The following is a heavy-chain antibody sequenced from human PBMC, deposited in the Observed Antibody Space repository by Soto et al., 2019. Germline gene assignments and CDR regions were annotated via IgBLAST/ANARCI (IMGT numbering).Heavy chain of an antibody. CDR2: ISYDGTNK. D-gene: IGHD7-27*01. CDR1: GFSFSISP. V-gene: IGHV3-30-3*01. CDR3: ARDPKTSGGQHWAFNYFDS. J-gene: IGHJ4*02. Sequence: VGSVRLSCAASGFSFSISPTHWVRQAPGKGPEWVALISYDGTNKFYADSVKGRFTISRDNSKSTLYLQVDSLRPEDAAVYYCARDPKTSGGQHWAFNYFDSWGQGTLVTVSS.